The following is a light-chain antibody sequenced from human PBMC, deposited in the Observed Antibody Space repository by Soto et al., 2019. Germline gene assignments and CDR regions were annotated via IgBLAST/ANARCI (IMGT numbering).Light chain of an antibody. CDR3: QQSYSSPIT. V-gene: IGKV1-39*01. CDR1: QSISNY. Sequence: DIQMTQSPSALSASVGDRVTITCRASQSISNYLNWYQQKPGKAPELLIYAASSLQSGVPSRFSGSGSGTDFTLTISILQPEDFATYDGQQSYSSPITFGQGTRLEIK. J-gene: IGKJ5*01. CDR2: AAS.